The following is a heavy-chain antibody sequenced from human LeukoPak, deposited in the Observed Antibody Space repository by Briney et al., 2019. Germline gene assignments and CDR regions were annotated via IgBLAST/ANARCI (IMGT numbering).Heavy chain of an antibody. CDR1: GFTFSSYS. J-gene: IGHJ4*02. D-gene: IGHD6-13*01. V-gene: IGHV3-21*01. CDR3: AREHSSSWYDY. CDR2: ISSSSSSI. Sequence: GGSLRLSCAASGFTFSSYSMNWVRQAPGKGLEWVSSISSSSSSIYYADSVKGRFTISRGNAKNSLYLQMNSLRAEDTAVYYCAREHSSSWYDYWGQGTLVTVSS.